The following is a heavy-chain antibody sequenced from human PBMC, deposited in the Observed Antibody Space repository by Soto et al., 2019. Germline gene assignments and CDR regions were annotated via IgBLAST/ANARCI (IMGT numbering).Heavy chain of an antibody. CDR2: INPNSGNT. Sequence: QVQLVQSGAEVKKPGASVKVSCKASGYTFTGYYMHWVRQAPGQGLEWMGWINPNSGNTGYAQKFQGRVTMTRNTSISTAYMELSSLRSEDTAVYYCARGRVADFDYWGQGTLVTVSS. V-gene: IGHV1-8*02. CDR3: ARGRVADFDY. D-gene: IGHD2-15*01. J-gene: IGHJ4*02. CDR1: GYTFTGYY.